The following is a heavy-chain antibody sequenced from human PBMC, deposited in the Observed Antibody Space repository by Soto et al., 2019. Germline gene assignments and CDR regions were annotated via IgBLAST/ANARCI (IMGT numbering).Heavy chain of an antibody. Sequence: EASVKVSCKASRYIFTGYHIQWVRQAPERGLEWMGWINPNSGDTEYAQNFQGRVTMTRDTSFNLVYMEMSGLMSDETAVYYCARDARGTRGFDEMDIWGQGTTVTVSS. J-gene: IGHJ6*02. V-gene: IGHV1-2*02. D-gene: IGHD3-9*01. CDR1: RYIFTGYH. CDR2: INPNSGDT. CDR3: ARDARGTRGFDEMDI.